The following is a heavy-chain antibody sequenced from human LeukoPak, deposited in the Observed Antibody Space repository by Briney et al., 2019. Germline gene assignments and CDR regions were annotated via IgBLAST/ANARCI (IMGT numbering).Heavy chain of an antibody. CDR1: GFRLSSYA. Sequence: GGSLRLSCAASGFRLSSYAMHWVRQAPGKGLEWVAFIRYDGTEKYYGDSVKGRFTISRDNSNNTLYLQMNNLRPEDTAVYFCAKGLKGYHYESWGQGTLVTVSS. CDR2: IRYDGTEK. D-gene: IGHD3-16*02. CDR3: AKGLKGYHYES. V-gene: IGHV3-30*02. J-gene: IGHJ4*02.